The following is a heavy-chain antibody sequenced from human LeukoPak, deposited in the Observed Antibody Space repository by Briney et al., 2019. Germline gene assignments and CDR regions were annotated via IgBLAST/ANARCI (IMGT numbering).Heavy chain of an antibody. CDR3: ASPRARGRSYPFDY. V-gene: IGHV4-30-4*08. J-gene: IGHJ4*02. CDR2: SYYSGSN. D-gene: IGHD1-26*01. CDR1: YGSISSCDYY. Sequence: PSETLSLTWAVSYGSISSCDYYWSWIRQPPGKGLEWIGYSYYSGSNYYYLSLKSRVAISVDTSKNQFSLKLSSVTAADTAVYYCASPRARGRSYPFDYWGQGTLVTVSS.